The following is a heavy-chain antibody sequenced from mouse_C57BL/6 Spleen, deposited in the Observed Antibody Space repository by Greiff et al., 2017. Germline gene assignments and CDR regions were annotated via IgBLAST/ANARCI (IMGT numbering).Heavy chain of an antibody. Sequence: VQLQQPGAELVRPGSSVTLSCTASGYTFTSYWMDWVKQRPGQGLEWIGNIYPSDSETHYNQKFKDKATLTVDKSSSTAYMQLSSLTSEDSAVYYCATSYDRNWYFDVWGTGTTVTVSS. CDR2: IYPSDSET. CDR1: GYTFTSYW. CDR3: ATSYDRNWYFDV. J-gene: IGHJ1*03. D-gene: IGHD2-14*01. V-gene: IGHV1-61*01.